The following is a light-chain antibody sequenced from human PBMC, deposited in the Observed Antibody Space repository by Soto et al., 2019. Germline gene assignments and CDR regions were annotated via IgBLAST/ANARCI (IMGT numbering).Light chain of an antibody. CDR3: TSYTTNKTPL. V-gene: IGLV2-14*03. CDR1: SSDVGGYNY. Sequence: QSALTQPASVCGSPGQSITISCTGTSSDVGGYNYVSWYQQHPGKAPKLMIYDVSSRPSGVSNRFSGSKSGNTASLTISGLLSEDEADYYCTSYTTNKTPLFGGGTKVTVL. J-gene: IGLJ2*01. CDR2: DVS.